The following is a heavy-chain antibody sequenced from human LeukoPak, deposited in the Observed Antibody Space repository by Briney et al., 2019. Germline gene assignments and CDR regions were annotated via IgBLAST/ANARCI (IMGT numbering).Heavy chain of an antibody. CDR3: ARGGGWGGSLVGIGY. Sequence: ASVKVSCKASGYTFTGYYMHWVRQAPGQGLEWMGCINPNSGGTNYAQKLQSRVTMTTDTSLSTAYMEMSRLRDDETAVYYCARGGGWGGSLVGIGYWGQGTMVTVSS. CDR1: GYTFTGYY. CDR2: INPNSGGT. D-gene: IGHD6-19*01. V-gene: IGHV1-2*02. J-gene: IGHJ4*02.